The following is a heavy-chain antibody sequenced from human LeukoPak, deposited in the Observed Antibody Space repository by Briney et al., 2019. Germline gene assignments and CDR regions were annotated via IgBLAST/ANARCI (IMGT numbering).Heavy chain of an antibody. V-gene: IGHV3-7*01. CDR1: GFTFSKYW. CDR2: IEQDGGEK. Sequence: GGSLRLSCAASGFTFSKYWMSWVRQAPGKGLEWVANIEQDGGEKYHVDSVKGRFTISRDNSKNTLYLQLNSLRPEDTALYYCARDGYCSSTGCSAYFFDSWGQGTLVTVSS. D-gene: IGHD2-2*03. CDR3: ARDGYCSSTGCSAYFFDS. J-gene: IGHJ4*02.